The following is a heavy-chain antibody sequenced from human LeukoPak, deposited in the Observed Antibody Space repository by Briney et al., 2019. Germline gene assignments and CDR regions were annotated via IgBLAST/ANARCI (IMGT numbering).Heavy chain of an antibody. V-gene: IGHV3-15*01. Sequence: GGSLRLFCAASGFTFSNAWMSWVRQAPGKGLEWVGRIKSKTDGGTTDYAAPVKGRFTISRDDSKNTLYLQMNSLKTEDTAVYYCTAELRYFDSTLSDYWGQGTLVTVSS. J-gene: IGHJ4*02. CDR1: GFTFSNAW. D-gene: IGHD3-9*01. CDR2: IKSKTDGGTT. CDR3: TAELRYFDSTLSDY.